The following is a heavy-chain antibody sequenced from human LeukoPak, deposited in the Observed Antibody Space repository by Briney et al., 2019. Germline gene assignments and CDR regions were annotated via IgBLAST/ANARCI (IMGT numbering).Heavy chain of an antibody. CDR2: ISVINNANT. CDR3: SREFPFCGADCFSGVFDI. CDR1: GYTFSSYG. D-gene: IGHD2-21*02. J-gene: IGHJ3*02. Sequence: ASVQVSCEASGYTFSSYGINWVRQAPGQGLEWMGWISVINNANTRYAQNFQGRLTMTTDTSTTTAYMELRSLRSDDAAVYYCSREFPFCGADCFSGVFDIWGQGTMVTV. V-gene: IGHV1-18*01.